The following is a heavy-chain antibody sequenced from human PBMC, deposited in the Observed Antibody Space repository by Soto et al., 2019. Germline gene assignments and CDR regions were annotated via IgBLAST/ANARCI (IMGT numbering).Heavy chain of an antibody. CDR2: ISGSGGTA. V-gene: IGHV3-23*01. D-gene: IGHD6-19*01. CDR3: AKEKQWLRGYYFDY. Sequence: GGSLRLSCAASGFTFSSYAMSWVRQAPGKGLEWVSSISGSGGTAYYADSVKGRFTISRDNSENTLYLQMNSLRAEDTAVYYCAKEKQWLRGYYFDYRGQGTLVTVSS. CDR1: GFTFSSYA. J-gene: IGHJ4*02.